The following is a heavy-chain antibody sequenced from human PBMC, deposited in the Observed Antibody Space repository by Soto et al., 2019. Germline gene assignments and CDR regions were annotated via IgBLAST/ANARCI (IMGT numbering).Heavy chain of an antibody. J-gene: IGHJ1*01. CDR1: GFTVSSNY. Sequence: EVQLVESVGGLIQPGGSLRLSCAASGFTVSSNYMSWVRQAPGKGLEWVSVIDSGGSTYYADSVKGRFPISRDNSKNTLYLQMNSLRAEDTAVYYCARDRVESGYPEYFQHWGQGTLVTVSS. CDR3: ARDRVESGYPEYFQH. CDR2: IDSGGST. D-gene: IGHD3-22*01. V-gene: IGHV3-53*01.